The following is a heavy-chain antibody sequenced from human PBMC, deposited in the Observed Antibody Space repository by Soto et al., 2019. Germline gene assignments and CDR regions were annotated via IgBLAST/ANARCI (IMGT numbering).Heavy chain of an antibody. D-gene: IGHD3-22*01. CDR1: GYTFTSYG. CDR2: ISASNGNT. V-gene: IGHV1-18*01. CDR3: ARRGRDYYDSSGYPYYYYYGMDV. J-gene: IGHJ6*02. Sequence: QVQLVQSGAEVKKPGASVKVSCKASGYTFTSYGISWVRQAPGQGLEWMGWISASNGNTNYAQKLQGRVTMTTDTSTSTAYMELRSLRSDDTAVYYCARRGRDYYDSSGYPYYYYYGMDVWGQGTTVTVSS.